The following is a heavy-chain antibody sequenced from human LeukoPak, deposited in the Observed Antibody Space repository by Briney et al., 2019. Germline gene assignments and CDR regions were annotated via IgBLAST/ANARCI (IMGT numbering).Heavy chain of an antibody. D-gene: IGHD4-17*01. J-gene: IGHJ4*02. V-gene: IGHV3-30*04. CDR3: ARGPTVTMTFDY. CDR2: ISYDGSNK. Sequence: GGSLRLSCAASGFIFSSYAMHWVRQAPGKGLEWVAVISYDGSNKYYADSVRGRFTISRDNSKNTLYLQMNSLRAEDTAVYYCARGPTVTMTFDYWGQGTLVTVSS. CDR1: GFIFSSYA.